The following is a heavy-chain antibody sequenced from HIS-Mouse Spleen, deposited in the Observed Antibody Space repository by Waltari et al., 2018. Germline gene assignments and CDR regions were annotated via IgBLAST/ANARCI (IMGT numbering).Heavy chain of an antibody. J-gene: IGHJ5*02. V-gene: IGHV4-38-2*02. Sequence: QVQLQESGPGLVKPSETLSLTCTVSGYSISSGYYWGWIRQPPGKGLEWIGSIYHSGSTYYTPSLKSRVTISVDTSKNQCSLKLSSVTAADTAVYYCARVKTWGQGTLVTVSS. CDR2: IYHSGST. CDR1: GYSISSGYY. CDR3: ARVKT.